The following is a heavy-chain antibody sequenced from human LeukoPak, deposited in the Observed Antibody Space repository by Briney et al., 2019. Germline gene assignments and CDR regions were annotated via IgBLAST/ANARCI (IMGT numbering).Heavy chain of an antibody. CDR2: ISWNSGSI. J-gene: IGHJ4*02. Sequence: PGRSLRLSCAASGFTFDDYAMHWVRQAPGKGLEWVSGISWNSGSIGYADSVKGRFTISRDNAKNSLYLQMNSLRAEDTALYYCSRRGSYPLYYFDYRAQETLATVPS. CDR1: GFTFDDYA. CDR3: SRRGSYPLYYFDY. V-gene: IGHV3-9*01. D-gene: IGHD1-26*01.